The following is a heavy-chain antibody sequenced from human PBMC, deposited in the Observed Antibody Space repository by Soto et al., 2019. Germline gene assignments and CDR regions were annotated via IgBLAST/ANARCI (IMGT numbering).Heavy chain of an antibody. CDR2: ISAYNGNT. CDR1: GYTFTSYG. D-gene: IGHD3-9*01. V-gene: IGHV1-18*01. Sequence: ASVKVSCKASGYTFTSYGISWVRQAPGQGLEWMGWISAYNGNTNYAQKLQGRVTMTTDTSTSTAYMELRSLRSDDTAVYYCARSVLRYFDGLSETHQTYNWFAPWGQGTLVTVSS. CDR3: ARSVLRYFDGLSETHQTYNWFAP. J-gene: IGHJ5*02.